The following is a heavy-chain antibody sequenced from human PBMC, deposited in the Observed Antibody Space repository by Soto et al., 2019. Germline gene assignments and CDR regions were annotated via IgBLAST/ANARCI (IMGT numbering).Heavy chain of an antibody. V-gene: IGHV1-46*01. CDR2: INPSGGYT. D-gene: IGHD3-16*01. CDR3: ARDLGEGDGYNTLGY. CDR1: GYTFTSYH. J-gene: IGHJ4*02. Sequence: VPLKVYCKASGYTFTSYHIHWGRHAPGQGLEWMGIINPSGGYTTYAQRFQGRVTMTRDTSTSTVYRQMSSLRSEDTAVYYCARDLGEGDGYNTLGYWGPGTLVTVSS.